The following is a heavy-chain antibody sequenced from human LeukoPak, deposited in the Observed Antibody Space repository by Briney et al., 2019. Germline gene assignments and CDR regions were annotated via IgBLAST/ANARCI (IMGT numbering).Heavy chain of an antibody. CDR3: ARDLTPDAFDI. J-gene: IGHJ3*02. CDR1: GFTFSSYA. CDR2: IYSGGST. V-gene: IGHV3-53*01. D-gene: IGHD4-23*01. Sequence: GGSLRLSCAASGFTFSSYAMSWVRQAPGKGLEWVSVIYSGGSTDYADSVKGRFTISRDNSKNTLYLQMNTLRAEDTAVYYCARDLTPDAFDIWGQGTMVTVSS.